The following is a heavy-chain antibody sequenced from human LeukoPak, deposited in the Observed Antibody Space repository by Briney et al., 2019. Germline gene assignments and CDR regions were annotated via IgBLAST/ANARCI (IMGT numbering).Heavy chain of an antibody. V-gene: IGHV1-3*01. CDR3: ARARGSSGWYLNWFDP. CDR2: INAGNGNT. D-gene: IGHD6-19*01. CDR1: GYTFTSYA. Sequence: AAVKVSCTASGYTFTSYAMHWVRQAPGQRLEWMGWINAGNGNTKYSQKFKGRVTITRDTSASTAYMELSSLRSEDTAVYYCARARGSSGWYLNWFDPWGQGTLVTVSS. J-gene: IGHJ5*02.